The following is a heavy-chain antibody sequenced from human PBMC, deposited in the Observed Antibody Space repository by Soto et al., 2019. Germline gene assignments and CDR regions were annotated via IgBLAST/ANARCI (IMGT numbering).Heavy chain of an antibody. Sequence: QVQLVESGGGLVKPGGSLRLSCAASGFTFSDYYMNWIRQSPGKGLEWVSYISSSGTAIYYADSVKGRFTVSRDNAKNSRFLQMNSLRAEDTAVYYCARAPSGSGGSTSLYDYWGQGTLVTVSS. CDR1: GFTFSDYY. CDR2: ISSSGTAI. D-gene: IGHD2-2*01. J-gene: IGHJ4*02. V-gene: IGHV3-11*01. CDR3: ARAPSGSGGSTSLYDY.